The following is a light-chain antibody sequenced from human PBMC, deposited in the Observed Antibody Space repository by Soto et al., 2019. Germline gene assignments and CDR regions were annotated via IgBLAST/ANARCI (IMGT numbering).Light chain of an antibody. J-gene: IGLJ2*01. Sequence: QSALTQPASVSGSPGQSITISCTGTSSDFGDYIYVSWYQQHPGKAPKLMIYDVRTRPSGVSNRFSGSKSGNTASLTISGLQAEDEADYYCSSYTSSSTVFGGGTQLTVL. V-gene: IGLV2-14*03. CDR3: SSYTSSSTV. CDR1: SSDFGDYIY. CDR2: DVR.